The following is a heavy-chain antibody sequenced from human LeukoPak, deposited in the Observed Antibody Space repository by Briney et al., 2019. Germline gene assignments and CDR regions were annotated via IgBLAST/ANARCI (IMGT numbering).Heavy chain of an antibody. V-gene: IGHV1-18*01. CDR2: ISAYNGNT. CDR1: GYTLTSYG. D-gene: IGHD3-22*01. Sequence: ASVKVSCKASGYTLTSYGISWGRQAPRQGLERMGWISAYNGNTNYAQKLQGRVTMTTDTSTSTAYMELRSLRSDDTAVYYCARGESSGMFDPWGQGTLVTVSS. CDR3: ARGESSGMFDP. J-gene: IGHJ5*02.